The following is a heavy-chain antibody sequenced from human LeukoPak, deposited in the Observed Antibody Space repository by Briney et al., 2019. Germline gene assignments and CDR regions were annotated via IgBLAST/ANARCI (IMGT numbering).Heavy chain of an antibody. CDR1: GFTFSTYT. V-gene: IGHV3-30*14. J-gene: IGHJ4*02. CDR2: ISSDTSNK. D-gene: IGHD6-6*01. Sequence: PGGSLRLSCAASGFTFSTYTMFWVRQAPGKGLEWVAAISSDTSNKYYADSVKGRFTISRDNSQSTLYLQMNNLRPEDTAVYSCASQYSRSSAYFDYWGQGTLVTVSS. CDR3: ASQYSRSSAYFDY.